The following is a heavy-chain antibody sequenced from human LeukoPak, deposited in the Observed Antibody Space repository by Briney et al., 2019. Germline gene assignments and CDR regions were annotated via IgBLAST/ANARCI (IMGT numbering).Heavy chain of an antibody. CDR3: AKDRGDSLPYYGMDV. V-gene: IGHV3-30*18. CDR1: GFTFSSYG. Sequence: AGGSLRLSCAASGFTFSSYGMHWVRQAPGKGLEWVAVTSYDGSNKYYGDSVKGRFTISRDNSKNTLYLQMNSLRTEDTAVYYCAKDRGDSLPYYGMDVWGQGTTVTVSS. CDR2: TSYDGSNK. D-gene: IGHD3-10*01. J-gene: IGHJ6*02.